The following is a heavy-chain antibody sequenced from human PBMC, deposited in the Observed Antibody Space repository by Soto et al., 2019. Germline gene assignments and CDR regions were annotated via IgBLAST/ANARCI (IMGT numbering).Heavy chain of an antibody. J-gene: IGHJ6*02. Sequence: QVQLVQSGAEVKKPGASVKVSCKASGYTFTSYGISWVRQAPGKGLEWMGWISAYNGNTNYAQKLQGRVTMTTATSTSTAYMELRRLRSDDTAVYYCARDGALGENYYDYGMDVWGQGTTVTVSS. D-gene: IGHD3-16*01. CDR1: GYTFTSYG. CDR2: ISAYNGNT. V-gene: IGHV1-18*01. CDR3: ARDGALGENYYDYGMDV.